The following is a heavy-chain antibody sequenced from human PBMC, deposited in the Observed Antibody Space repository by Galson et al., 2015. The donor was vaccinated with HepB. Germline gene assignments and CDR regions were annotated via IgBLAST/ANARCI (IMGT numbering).Heavy chain of an antibody. Sequence: SVKVSCKASGGTFSSYTISWVRQAPGQGLEWMGGIIPIFGIANYAQKFQGRVTITADESTSTAYMELSSLRSEDTAVYYCARDGGSSSWYHLSMDVWGQGTTVTVSS. J-gene: IGHJ6*02. CDR2: IIPIFGIA. CDR1: GGTFSSYT. V-gene: IGHV1-69*13. D-gene: IGHD6-13*01. CDR3: ARDGGSSSWYHLSMDV.